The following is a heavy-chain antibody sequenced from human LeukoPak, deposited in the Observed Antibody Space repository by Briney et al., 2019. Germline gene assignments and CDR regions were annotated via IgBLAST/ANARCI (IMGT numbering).Heavy chain of an antibody. V-gene: IGHV3-7*01. CDR3: AREVQASSESKSXFDX. Sequence: GGSLRLSCAASRFTFSGYWMSWVRQAPGKRLEWVANIKQDGSETYYVDSVKGRFTISRDNAKNSLYLQMNSLRVEDTAIYYCAREVQASSESKSXFDXWGQGXLVTV. J-gene: IGHJ4*02. CDR1: RFTFSGYW. D-gene: IGHD1-14*01. CDR2: IKQDGSET.